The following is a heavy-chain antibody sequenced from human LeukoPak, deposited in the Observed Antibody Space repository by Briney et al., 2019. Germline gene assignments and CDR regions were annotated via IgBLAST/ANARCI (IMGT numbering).Heavy chain of an antibody. Sequence: GRSLRLSCAASGFTFDDYAMPWVRQAPGKGLEWVSGISWNSGSIGYADSVKGRFTISRDNAKNSLYLQMNSLRAEDTALYYCAKDTGSSSWYYFDYWGQGTLVTVSS. D-gene: IGHD6-13*01. CDR2: ISWNSGSI. CDR1: GFTFDDYA. V-gene: IGHV3-9*01. CDR3: AKDTGSSSWYYFDY. J-gene: IGHJ4*02.